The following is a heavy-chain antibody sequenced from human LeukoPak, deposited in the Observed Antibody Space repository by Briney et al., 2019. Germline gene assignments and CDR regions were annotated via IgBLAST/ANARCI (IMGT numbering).Heavy chain of an antibody. J-gene: IGHJ4*02. Sequence: SETLSLTCAVYGGSFSGYYWSWIRQPPGKGLEWIGEINHSGSTYYNPSLKSRVTITVDTSKNQFSLKLSSVTAADTAVYYCAREKTYYYGSGSGDYDYWGQGTLVTVSS. D-gene: IGHD3-10*01. CDR2: INHSGST. CDR1: GGSFSGYY. V-gene: IGHV4-34*01. CDR3: AREKTYYYGSGSGDYDY.